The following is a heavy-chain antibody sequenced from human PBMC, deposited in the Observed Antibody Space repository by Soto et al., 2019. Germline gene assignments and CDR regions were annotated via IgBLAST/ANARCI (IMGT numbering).Heavy chain of an antibody. CDR1: GDSISSNVL. Sequence: SETLSLTCAVSGDSISSNVLWSCVRQPPGKGLEWIGEAYHNGLTDYNPSLKSRVTMSADTSKNEFSLKLTSVTAADTAIYYCARDAAVPGESDRFDYWGQGTLVTVSS. V-gene: IGHV4-4*02. CDR3: ARDAAVPGESDRFDY. D-gene: IGHD6-19*01. CDR2: AYHNGLT. J-gene: IGHJ4*02.